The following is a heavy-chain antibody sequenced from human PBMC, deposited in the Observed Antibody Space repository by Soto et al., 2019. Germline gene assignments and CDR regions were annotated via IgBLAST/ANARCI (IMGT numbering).Heavy chain of an antibody. CDR1: GYTFINFG. Sequence: QVQLVQSGTEVKKPGASVKVSCKTSGYTFINFGIGWVRQAPGQGLEWMGWISPSNGHTHYAQKFQGRVSLTTDTSTSTAFLELRSLTYDDTAVYYCAREPPRATAGLNYFDPWGQGTLVTVSS. V-gene: IGHV1-18*01. D-gene: IGHD6-13*01. CDR2: ISPSNGHT. CDR3: AREPPRATAGLNYFDP. J-gene: IGHJ5*02.